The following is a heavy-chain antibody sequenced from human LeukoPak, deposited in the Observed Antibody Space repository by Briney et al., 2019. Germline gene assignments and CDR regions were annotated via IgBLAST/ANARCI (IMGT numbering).Heavy chain of an antibody. Sequence: ASVKVSCKASGYTFTSYDINWVRQATGQGREWMGWMNPNSGNTGYAQKFQGRVTMTRNTSISTAYMELSSLRSEDTAVYYCARGLHGDYIYYYYYMDVWGKGTTVTVSS. V-gene: IGHV1-8*01. D-gene: IGHD4-17*01. CDR3: ARGLHGDYIYYYYYMDV. J-gene: IGHJ6*03. CDR2: MNPNSGNT. CDR1: GYTFTSYD.